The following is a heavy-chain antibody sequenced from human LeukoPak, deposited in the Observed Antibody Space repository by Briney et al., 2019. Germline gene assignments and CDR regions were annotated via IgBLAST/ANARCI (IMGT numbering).Heavy chain of an antibody. CDR3: ARVGSSGWYVHPTLDY. CDR1: GYTFTGYY. J-gene: IGHJ4*02. V-gene: IGHV1-2*02. CDR2: INPSNGDT. D-gene: IGHD6-19*01. Sequence: GASVKVSCKASGYTFTGYYMHWVRQAPGQGIEWMGWINPSNGDTNYAQNFQGRVTVTRDTSISTAYMELSCLTSDDTAVYYCARVGSSGWYVHPTLDYWGQGTLVTVSS.